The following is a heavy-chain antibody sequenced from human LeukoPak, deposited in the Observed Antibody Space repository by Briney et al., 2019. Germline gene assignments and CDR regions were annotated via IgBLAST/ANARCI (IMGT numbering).Heavy chain of an antibody. Sequence: KASETLSLTCTVSDSSISSGNYYWSWIRQPPGKGLEWIGEINHSGSTNYNPSLKSRVTISVDTSKNQFSLKLSSVTAADTAVYYCARGRRFVVVVAAPYYFDYWGQGTLVTVSS. D-gene: IGHD2-15*01. CDR1: DSSISSGNYY. CDR3: ARGRRFVVVVAAPYYFDY. V-gene: IGHV4-39*07. J-gene: IGHJ4*02. CDR2: INHSGST.